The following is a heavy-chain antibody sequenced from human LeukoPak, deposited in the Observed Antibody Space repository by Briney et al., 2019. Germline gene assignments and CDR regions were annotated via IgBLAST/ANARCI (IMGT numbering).Heavy chain of an antibody. CDR3: ARDGWDSRLYYFDY. Sequence: GGSLRLSCAASGFTFSSYAMSWVRQAPGKGLEWVSAISGSGGSTYYADSVKGRFTISRDNSKNTLYLQMNSLRAEDTAVYYCARDGWDSRLYYFDYWGQGTLVTVSS. V-gene: IGHV3-23*01. CDR2: ISGSGGST. D-gene: IGHD1-26*01. J-gene: IGHJ4*02. CDR1: GFTFSSYA.